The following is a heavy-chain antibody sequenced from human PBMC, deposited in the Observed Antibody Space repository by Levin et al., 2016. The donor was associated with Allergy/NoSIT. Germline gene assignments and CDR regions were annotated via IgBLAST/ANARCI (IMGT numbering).Heavy chain of an antibody. J-gene: IGHJ4*02. D-gene: IGHD1-26*01. V-gene: IGHV4-39*01. CDR2: LSYSGFT. CDR3: ARPMRGSRYGWDY. CDR1: GFSFSSYA. Sequence: GSLRLSCAASGFSFSSYAMNWVRQAPGKGLEWVGTLSYSGFTYYNTSLKSRVTISVDTSKNEFSLKMKSVTASDTAVYYCARPMRGSRYGWDYWGQGILVTVSS.